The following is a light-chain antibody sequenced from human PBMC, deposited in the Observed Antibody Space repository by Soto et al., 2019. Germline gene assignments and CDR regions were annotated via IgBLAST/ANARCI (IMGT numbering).Light chain of an antibody. CDR3: SSYTSSSSSYV. CDR1: SSDVGGYNS. CDR2: EVS. V-gene: IGLV2-14*01. J-gene: IGLJ1*01. Sequence: QSALTQPASVSGSPGQSITISCTGTSSDVGGYNSVSWYQQHPGKAPKLMIYEVSNRPSGVSNRFSGSRSGNTASLTISRLQGEDEADYYCSSYTSSSSSYVFGTGTKVTVL.